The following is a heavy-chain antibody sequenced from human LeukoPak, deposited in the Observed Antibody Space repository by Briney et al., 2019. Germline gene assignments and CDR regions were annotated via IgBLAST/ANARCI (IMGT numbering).Heavy chain of an antibody. CDR1: GFTLASNY. CDR2: IYTGGNT. D-gene: IGHD3-22*01. J-gene: IGHJ4*02. V-gene: IGHV3-53*01. Sequence: GGALRLSCAASGFTLASNYLSWVRQAPGKGLEWVSTIYTGGNTYYGAFVKGLLTISRDFSKNTVFLHMNSLRAEDTAMYYCARGDDSGYYDYFDYWGQGALVTVSS. CDR3: ARGDDSGYYDYFDY.